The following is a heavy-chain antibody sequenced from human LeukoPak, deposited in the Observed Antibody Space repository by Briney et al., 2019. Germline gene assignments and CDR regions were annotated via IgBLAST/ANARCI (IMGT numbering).Heavy chain of an antibody. D-gene: IGHD3-10*01. CDR3: ARDIWFGESYYFDY. CDR1: GDSISRYY. J-gene: IGHJ4*02. Sequence: SETLSLTCTVSGDSISRYYWSWIRQPAGKGLEWIGRVSTSGSTNYNPSLKSRVTMSVDTSKNQFSLKLSSVTAADTAVYYCARDIWFGESYYFDYWGQGTLVTVSS. V-gene: IGHV4-4*07. CDR2: VSTSGST.